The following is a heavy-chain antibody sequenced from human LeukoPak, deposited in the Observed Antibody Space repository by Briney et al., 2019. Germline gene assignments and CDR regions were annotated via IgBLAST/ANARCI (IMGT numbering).Heavy chain of an antibody. V-gene: IGHV3-9*01. J-gene: IGHJ4*02. CDR3: AKARLIAVAGSTPFDY. CDR1: GFTFDDYA. CDR2: ISWNSGSI. Sequence: GRSLRLSCAPSGFTFDDYAMHWVRQAPGKGLEWVSGISWNSGSIGYADSVKGRFTISRDNAKNSLYLQMNSLRAEDTALYYCAKARLIAVAGSTPFDYWGQGTLVTVSS. D-gene: IGHD6-19*01.